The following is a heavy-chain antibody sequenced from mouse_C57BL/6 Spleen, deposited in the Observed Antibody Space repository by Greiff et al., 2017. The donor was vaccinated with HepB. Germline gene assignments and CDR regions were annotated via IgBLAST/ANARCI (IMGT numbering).Heavy chain of an antibody. CDR2: INPNNGGN. J-gene: IGHJ3*01. CDR1: GYTFTDYY. V-gene: IGHV1-26*01. Sequence: EVQLQQSGPELVKPGASVKISCKASGYTFTDYYMNWVKQSHGKSLEWIGYINPNNGGNSYNQKFKGKATLTVDKSSSTAYMELRSLTSEDSAVYYCAREGITTVGAYWGQGTLVTVSA. D-gene: IGHD1-1*01. CDR3: AREGITTVGAY.